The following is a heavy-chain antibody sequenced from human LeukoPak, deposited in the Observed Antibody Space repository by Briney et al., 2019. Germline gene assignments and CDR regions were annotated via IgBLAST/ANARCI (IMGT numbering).Heavy chain of an antibody. CDR1: GGTFISYA. CDR2: IIPIFGTA. V-gene: IGHV1-69*05. Sequence: SSVKVSCKASGGTFISYAISWVRQAPGQGLEWVGRIIPIFGTANYAQKFQGRVTITTDESTSTAYMELSSLRSEDTAVYYCARDEEDDYGDYNDAFDIWGQGTMVTVSS. D-gene: IGHD4-17*01. J-gene: IGHJ3*02. CDR3: ARDEEDDYGDYNDAFDI.